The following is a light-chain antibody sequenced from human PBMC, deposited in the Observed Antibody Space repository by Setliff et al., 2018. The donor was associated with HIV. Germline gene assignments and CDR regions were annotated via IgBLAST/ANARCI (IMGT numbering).Light chain of an antibody. CDR2: WAS. CDR1: QSVLYSSNNKNY. Sequence: DIVMTQSPDSLAVSLGERATINCKSSQSVLYSSNNKNYLAWYQQKSGQPPKLLIYWASTRESGVPDRFSGSGSGTYFTLTISSLQAEDVAVYYCRQYYSTPPSFGGGTKVDIK. J-gene: IGKJ4*01. CDR3: RQYYSTPPS. V-gene: IGKV4-1*01.